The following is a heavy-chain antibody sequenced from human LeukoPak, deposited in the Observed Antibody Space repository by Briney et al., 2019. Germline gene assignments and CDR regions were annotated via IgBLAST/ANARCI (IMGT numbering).Heavy chain of an antibody. CDR1: GFTFSSYS. V-gene: IGHV3-21*01. CDR2: ISSSSSYI. Sequence: GGSVRLSCAASGFTFSSYSMNWVRQAPGKGLEWVSSISSSSSYIYYADSVKGRFTISRDNAKNSLYLQMNSLRAEDTAVYYCARGVLTGDPDYWGQGTLVTVSS. J-gene: IGHJ4*02. CDR3: ARGVLTGDPDY. D-gene: IGHD7-27*01.